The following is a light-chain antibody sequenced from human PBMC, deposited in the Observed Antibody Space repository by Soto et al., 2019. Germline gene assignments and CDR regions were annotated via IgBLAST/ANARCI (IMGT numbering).Light chain of an antibody. Sequence: NVLTQSPGTLSLSPGQRATLSCRASQSLSGNYLAWYQQKPGQAPRVLIYRASIRAIGISDRFSGSGSGTDFTLTISRLEPEDFAVYYCQQRSNWPPTWTFGQGTRWIS. CDR1: QSLSGNY. CDR3: QQRSNWPPTWT. CDR2: RAS. V-gene: IGKV3D-20*02. J-gene: IGKJ1*01.